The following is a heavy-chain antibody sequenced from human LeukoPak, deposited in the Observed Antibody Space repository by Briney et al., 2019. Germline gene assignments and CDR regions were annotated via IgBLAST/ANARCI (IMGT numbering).Heavy chain of an antibody. J-gene: IGHJ4*02. D-gene: IGHD3-10*01. Sequence: SVNVSCKASGGTFSIYAISWVRQAPGQGLEWMGGIIPIFGTANYAQKFQGRVTITADESTSTAYMELSSLRSEDTAVYYCAGVRYRITMVRGVSPPFDYWGQGTLVTVSS. CDR3: AGVRYRITMVRGVSPPFDY. CDR2: IIPIFGTA. CDR1: GGTFSIYA. V-gene: IGHV1-69*13.